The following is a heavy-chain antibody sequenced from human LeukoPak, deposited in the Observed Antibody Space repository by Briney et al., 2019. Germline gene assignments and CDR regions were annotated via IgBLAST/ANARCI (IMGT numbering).Heavy chain of an antibody. CDR1: GFTFSRYA. CDR3: ARSYYYGSFDY. D-gene: IGHD3-10*01. Sequence: GRSLRLSCAASGFTFSRYAMHWVRQAPGKGLEWVAVISHDETYRFYGDSVKGRFTISRDNSENTLSLQMNSLRAEDTAVYYCARSYYYGSFDYWGQGTLVTVSS. CDR2: ISHDETYR. V-gene: IGHV3-30*03. J-gene: IGHJ4*02.